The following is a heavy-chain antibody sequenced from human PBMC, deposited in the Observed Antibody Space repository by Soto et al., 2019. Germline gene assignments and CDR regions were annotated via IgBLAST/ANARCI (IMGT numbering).Heavy chain of an antibody. CDR3: ARHGTYYYDSSGYPFDY. CDR1: GYSFTSYW. CDR2: IDPSDSYT. V-gene: IGHV5-10-1*01. J-gene: IGHJ4*02. Sequence: GESLKISCKGSGYSFTSYWISWVRQMPGKGLEWMGRIDPSDSYTNYSPSFQGHVTISADKSISTAYLQWSSLKASDTAMYYCARHGTYYYDSSGYPFDYWGQGTLVTVSS. D-gene: IGHD3-22*01.